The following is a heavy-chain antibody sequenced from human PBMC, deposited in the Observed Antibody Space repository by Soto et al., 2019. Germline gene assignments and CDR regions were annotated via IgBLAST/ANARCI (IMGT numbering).Heavy chain of an antibody. CDR1: GGSISSSNW. CDR3: ARDCGHGNTVTPFWFDT. V-gene: IGHV4-4*02. J-gene: IGHJ5*02. D-gene: IGHD4-4*01. CDR2: IYHSGST. Sequence: SETLSLTCAVSGGSISSSNWWSWVRQPPGKGLEWIGEIYHSGSTNYNPSLKSRVTISVDKSKNQFSLKLSSVTAADTAVYYCARDCGHGNTVTPFWFDTWGQGTLVTVSS.